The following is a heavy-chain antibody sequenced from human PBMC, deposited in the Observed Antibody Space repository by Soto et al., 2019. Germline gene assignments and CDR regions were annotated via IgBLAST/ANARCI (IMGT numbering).Heavy chain of an antibody. V-gene: IGHV3-30-3*01. D-gene: IGHD3-9*01. J-gene: IGHJ5*02. CDR2: ISYDGSNK. Sequence: GGSLRLSCAASGFTFSSYAMHWVRQAPGKGLEWVAVISYDGSNKYYADSVKGRFTISRDNSKNTLYLQMNSLRAEDTAVYYCASTSKGTTNYDILTGHHKPTNNWFDPWGQGTLVTVSS. CDR3: ASTSKGTTNYDILTGHHKPTNNWFDP. CDR1: GFTFSSYA.